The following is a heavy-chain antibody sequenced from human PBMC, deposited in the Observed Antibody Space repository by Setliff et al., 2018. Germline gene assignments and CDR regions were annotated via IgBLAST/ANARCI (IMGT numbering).Heavy chain of an antibody. J-gene: IGHJ6*02. CDR3: ARVNTVLRGYSSGWYSPPYYYGMDV. Sequence: PSETLSLTCAVYGGSFSGYYWSWIRQPPGKGLEWIGEINHSGSTNYNPSLRSRVTISVDTSKNQFSLKLSSVTAADTAVYYCARVNTVLRGYSSGWYSPPYYYGMDVWGQGTTVTVSS. V-gene: IGHV4-34*01. CDR1: GGSFSGYY. D-gene: IGHD6-13*01. CDR2: INHSGST.